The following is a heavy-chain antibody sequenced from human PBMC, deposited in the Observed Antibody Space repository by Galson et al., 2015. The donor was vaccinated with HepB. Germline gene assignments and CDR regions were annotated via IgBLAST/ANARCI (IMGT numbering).Heavy chain of an antibody. D-gene: IGHD3-16*01. V-gene: IGHV3-15*07. CDR1: GFTFSNAW. CDR3: TTDALHVNDY. Sequence: SLRLSCAASGFTFSNAWMNWVRQAPGKGLEWVGRLKSKTDGGTTDYAAPVKGRFTISRDDSKSTVYLQMNSLKTEDTAVYFCTTDALHVNDYWGQGTLVTVSS. J-gene: IGHJ4*02. CDR2: LKSKTDGGTT.